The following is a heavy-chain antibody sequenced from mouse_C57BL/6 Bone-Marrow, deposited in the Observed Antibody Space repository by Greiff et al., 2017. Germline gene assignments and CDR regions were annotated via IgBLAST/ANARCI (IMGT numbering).Heavy chain of an antibody. CDR1: GYAFSSSW. CDR3: ARDGLGRFGY. V-gene: IGHV1-82*01. Sequence: VQRVESGPELVKPGASVKISCKASGYAFSSSWMNWVKQRPGKGLEWIGRIYPGDGDTNYNGKFKGKATLTVDKSSSTAYMQLSSLTSEDSAVYFGARDGLGRFGYWGQGTLVTVSA. J-gene: IGHJ3*01. D-gene: IGHD4-1*01. CDR2: IYPGDGDT.